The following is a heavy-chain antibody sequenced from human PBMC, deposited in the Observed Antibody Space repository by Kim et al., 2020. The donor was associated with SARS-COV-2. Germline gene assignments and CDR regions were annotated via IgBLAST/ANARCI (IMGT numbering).Heavy chain of an antibody. D-gene: IGHD1-26*01. CDR1: GASISSYY. CDR3: ARHSYIENYSWFDP. J-gene: IGHJ5*02. V-gene: IGHV4-4*07. CDR2: IYISGNT. Sequence: SETLSLTCTVSGASISSYYWNWIRQPAGKGLEWIGRIYISGNTNYSPSLKNRVTMSIDRSKNLFSLKLNSVTAADTAMYYCARHSYIENYSWFDPWGQGTLVTVSS.